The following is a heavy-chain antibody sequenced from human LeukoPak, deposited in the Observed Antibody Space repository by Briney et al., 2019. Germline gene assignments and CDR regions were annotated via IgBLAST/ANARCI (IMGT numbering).Heavy chain of an antibody. V-gene: IGHV3-53*01. D-gene: IGHD1-1*01. CDR3: ARAPNWRFDY. CDR2: IYSDGST. Sequence: GGSLRLSCAASGFTFSSYAMNSVRQAPGKGLEWVSVIYSDGSTYYADSVKGRFTISRDDSKNTLYLQMNSLRAEDTAVDYCARAPNWRFDYWGQGTLVTVSS. J-gene: IGHJ4*02. CDR1: GFTFSSYA.